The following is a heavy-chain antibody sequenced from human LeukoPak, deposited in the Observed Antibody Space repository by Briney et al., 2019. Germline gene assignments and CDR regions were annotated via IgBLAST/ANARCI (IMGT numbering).Heavy chain of an antibody. Sequence: GGSLRLSCAASGFTFSNAWMSWVRQAPGKGLEWVGRIKSKTDGGTTDYAAPVKGRFTISRDDSKNTLYVQMNSLKTEDTAMYYCTTGPYDYGSGTHYHWGQGTLVTVSS. CDR3: TTGPYDYGSGTHYH. CDR1: GFTFSNAW. CDR2: IKSKTDGGTT. D-gene: IGHD3-10*01. J-gene: IGHJ4*02. V-gene: IGHV3-15*01.